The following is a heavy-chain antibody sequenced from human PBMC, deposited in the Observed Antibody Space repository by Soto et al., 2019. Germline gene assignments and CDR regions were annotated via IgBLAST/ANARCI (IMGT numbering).Heavy chain of an antibody. CDR2: IYYSGAT. V-gene: IGHV4-39*01. J-gene: IGHJ3*02. Sequence: QPQLQESGPRLVEASETLSLVCTVSGGSIRNSRYYWGLIPQPPGKGLRWIGGIYYSGATHYRSSLESRVIISVDTSRNQFSLRLSSVTAADTAVYYCARSDEVSLDGDGPFHIWGQGTMVTVSS. CDR3: ARSDEVSLDGDGPFHI. CDR1: GGSIRNSRYY. D-gene: IGHD4-17*01.